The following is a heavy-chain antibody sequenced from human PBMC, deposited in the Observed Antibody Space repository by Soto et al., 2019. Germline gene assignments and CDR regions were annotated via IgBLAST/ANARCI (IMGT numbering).Heavy chain of an antibody. J-gene: IGHJ4*02. D-gene: IGHD3-10*01. CDR2: MSYDGTTK. CDR1: GFIFSNYV. V-gene: IGHV3-30-3*01. Sequence: QVQLVESGGGVVQPGRSLGLSCAASGFIFSNYVMYWVRQAPGKGLEWVAFMSYDGTTKSYADSVKGRFTISRDNSQNTLYLQMNSLRPEDTGVYYCAREVLWSRYFDYWGQGTLVTVSS. CDR3: AREVLWSRYFDY.